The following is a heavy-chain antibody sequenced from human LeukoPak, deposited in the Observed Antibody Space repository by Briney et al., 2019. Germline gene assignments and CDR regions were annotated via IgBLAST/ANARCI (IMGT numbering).Heavy chain of an antibody. V-gene: IGHV4-39*07. CDR3: ARAYSSSWYMNWFDP. CDR1: GGSISSSSYY. CDR2: IYYSGST. Sequence: SETLSLTCTVSGGSISSSSYYWGWIRQPPGKGLEWIGSIYYSGSTYYNPSLKSRVTISVDTSKNQFSLKLSSVTAADAAVYYCARAYSSSWYMNWFDPWGQGTLVTVSS. D-gene: IGHD6-13*01. J-gene: IGHJ5*02.